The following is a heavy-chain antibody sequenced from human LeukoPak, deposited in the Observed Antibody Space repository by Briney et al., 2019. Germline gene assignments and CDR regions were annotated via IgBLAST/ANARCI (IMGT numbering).Heavy chain of an antibody. D-gene: IGHD1-1*01. Sequence: GGSLRLSCAASGFTFSIYSMNWVRQAPGMGLEWVSYISGSSSTIYYADSVKGRFTISRDNAKNSLYLQMNSLRAEDTAVYYCARDSNWNYFDYWGQGTLVTVSS. CDR2: ISGSSSTI. CDR3: ARDSNWNYFDY. V-gene: IGHV3-48*04. CDR1: GFTFSIYS. J-gene: IGHJ4*02.